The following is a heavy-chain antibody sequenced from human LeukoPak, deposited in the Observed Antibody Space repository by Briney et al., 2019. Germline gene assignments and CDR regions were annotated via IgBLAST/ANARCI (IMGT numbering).Heavy chain of an antibody. CDR2: LYSGGNT. CDR3: ARESGFGELFPYAFDI. CDR1: GFTVSNNY. J-gene: IGHJ3*02. Sequence: GGSLRLSCAASGFTVSNNYMSWVRQAPGKGLEWVSVLYSGGNTYYTDSVRGRFAISRDYSRNTVYLQMNSLRAEDTAVYYCARESGFGELFPYAFDIWGQGTVVTVSS. D-gene: IGHD3-10*01. V-gene: IGHV3-53*01.